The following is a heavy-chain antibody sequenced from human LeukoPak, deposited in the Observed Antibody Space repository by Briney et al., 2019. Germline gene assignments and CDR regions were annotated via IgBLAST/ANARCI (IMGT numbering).Heavy chain of an antibody. V-gene: IGHV3-23*01. D-gene: IGHD1-26*01. CDR1: GFTFSSCV. CDR3: VKDRVGTWEPIDY. J-gene: IGHJ4*02. Sequence: GGSLRLSCAASGFTFSSCVMSWVRQAPGKGLEWVSAISGSGDTTHYAESVRGRFTISRDISKNTLYLQMNSLRVEDTAVYYCVKDRVGTWEPIDYWGQGTLVTVSS. CDR2: ISGSGDTT.